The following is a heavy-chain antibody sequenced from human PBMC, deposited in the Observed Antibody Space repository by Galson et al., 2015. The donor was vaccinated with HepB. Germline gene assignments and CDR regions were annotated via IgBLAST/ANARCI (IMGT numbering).Heavy chain of an antibody. CDR1: GFTFSSYG. CDR2: IWYDGSNK. D-gene: IGHD3-10*01. CDR3: ARAAPGGFFDI. Sequence: SLRLSCAASGFTFSSYGMHWVRQAPGKGLEWVAVIWYDGSNKYYADSVKGRFTISRDNSKNTLYLQMNSLRAEDTAVYYCARAAPGGFFDIWGQGTMVTVSS. J-gene: IGHJ3*02. V-gene: IGHV3-33*08.